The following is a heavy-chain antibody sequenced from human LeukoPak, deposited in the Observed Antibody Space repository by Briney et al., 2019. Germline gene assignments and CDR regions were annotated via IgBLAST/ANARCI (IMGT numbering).Heavy chain of an antibody. V-gene: IGHV4-59*12. CDR2: IYHSGST. CDR1: GGSISNYY. CDR3: ARGYRGKFDP. Sequence: SETLSLTCTVFGGSISNYYWSWIRQPAGKGLEWIGEIYHSGSTNYNPSLKSRVTISVDKSKNQFSLKLSSVTAADTAVYYCARGYRGKFDPWGQGTLVTVSS. J-gene: IGHJ5*02. D-gene: IGHD3-16*01.